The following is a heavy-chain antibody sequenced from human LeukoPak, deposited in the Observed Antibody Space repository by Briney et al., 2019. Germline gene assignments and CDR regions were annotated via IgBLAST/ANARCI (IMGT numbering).Heavy chain of an antibody. CDR2: ISPSGGST. D-gene: IGHD3-22*01. J-gene: IGHJ4*02. V-gene: IGHV1-46*01. CDR3: ARGSVAYYYDSSGFDY. Sequence: ASVKVSCKAFGYTFTSNYMHWVRQAPGQGPEWMGVISPSGGSTTYAQKFQGRVTMTRDTSISTAYMELSRLRSDDTAVYYCARGSVAYYYDSSGFDYWGQGTLVTVSS. CDR1: GYTFTSNY.